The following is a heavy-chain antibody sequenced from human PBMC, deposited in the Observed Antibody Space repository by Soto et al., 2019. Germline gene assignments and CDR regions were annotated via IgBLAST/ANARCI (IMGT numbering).Heavy chain of an antibody. J-gene: IGHJ4*02. Sequence: QEQLVQSGPEVKKPGSSVKVSCKDSGGLFSSFAISWVRQAPGQGLEWLGGIIPVFGTTNYAEKFQGRVTITEDESTNTAYMELSSLRSGDTAMYYCARGGGPYVWFNEFWGQGTLVTVSS. CDR3: ARGGGPYVWFNEF. CDR2: IIPVFGTT. V-gene: IGHV1-69*01. D-gene: IGHD3-16*01. CDR1: GGLFSSFA.